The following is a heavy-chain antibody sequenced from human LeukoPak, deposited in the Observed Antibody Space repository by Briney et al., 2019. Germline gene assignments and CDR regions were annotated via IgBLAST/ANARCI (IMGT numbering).Heavy chain of an antibody. J-gene: IGHJ5*02. V-gene: IGHV1-24*01. D-gene: IGHD2-15*01. CDR3: AGGPVCSGGSCSYYYWFDP. CDR1: GYTLTELS. Sequence: GASVKVSCKVSGYTLTELSMHWVRQAPGKGLEWMGGFDPEDGETIYAQKFQGRVTMTEDTSTDTAYMELSSLRSEDTAVYYCAGGPVCSGGSCSYYYWFDPWGQGTLVTVSS. CDR2: FDPEDGET.